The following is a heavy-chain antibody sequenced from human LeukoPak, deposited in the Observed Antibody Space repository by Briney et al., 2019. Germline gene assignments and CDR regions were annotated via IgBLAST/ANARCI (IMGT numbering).Heavy chain of an antibody. CDR2: ISSSSSYI. CDR3: AKDPWTMIRYYYYYGMDV. CDR1: GFTFSSYS. V-gene: IGHV3-21*01. J-gene: IGHJ6*02. D-gene: IGHD3-22*01. Sequence: GGSLRLCCAASGFTFSSYSMNWVRQAPGKGLEWVSSISSSSSYIYYADSVKGRFTISRDNAKNTLYLQMNSLRAEDTAVYYCAKDPWTMIRYYYYYGMDVWGQGTTVTVSS.